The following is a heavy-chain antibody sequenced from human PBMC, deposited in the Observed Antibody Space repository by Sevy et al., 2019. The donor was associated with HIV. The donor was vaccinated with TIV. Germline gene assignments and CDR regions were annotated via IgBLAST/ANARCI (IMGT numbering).Heavy chain of an antibody. Sequence: SETLSLTCAVYGGSFSRYYWIWIRQPPGKGQEWIGEINHSGSTNYNPSLKSRVTISVDTSKNQFSLKLSSVTAADTAVYYCAGFDSSGYYFDYWGQGTLVTVSS. CDR3: AGFDSSGYYFDY. V-gene: IGHV4-34*01. D-gene: IGHD3-22*01. CDR2: INHSGST. J-gene: IGHJ4*02. CDR1: GGSFSRYY.